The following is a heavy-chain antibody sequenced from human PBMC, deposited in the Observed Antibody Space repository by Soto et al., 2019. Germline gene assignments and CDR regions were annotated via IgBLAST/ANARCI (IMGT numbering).Heavy chain of an antibody. Sequence: QVQLVQSGAEVKKPGASVKVSCKASGYTFTSYGISWVRQAPGQGLEWMGWISAYNGNTNYAQKLQSRVTMTTDTSTSTVYMELRSLRSDDTAVYYCAAGRHDYGDSTRDLLKPSVYWGQGTLVTVSS. CDR2: ISAYNGNT. V-gene: IGHV1-18*01. D-gene: IGHD4-17*01. J-gene: IGHJ4*02. CDR3: AAGRHDYGDSTRDLLKPSVY. CDR1: GYTFTSYG.